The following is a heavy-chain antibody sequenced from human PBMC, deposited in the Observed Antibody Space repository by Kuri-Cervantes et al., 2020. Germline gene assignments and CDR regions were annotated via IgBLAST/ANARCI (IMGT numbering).Heavy chain of an antibody. D-gene: IGHD3-10*01. CDR2: IYSGGST. CDR1: GFTVSSNY. J-gene: IGHJ4*02. V-gene: IGHV3-53*01. Sequence: GGSLKISCAASGFTVSSNYMSWVRQAPGKGLEWVSVIYSGGSTYYPDSVKGRFTISRDNSKNTLYLQMNSLRAEDTAVYYCARSSVIRGVIRVFDYWGQGTLVTVSS. CDR3: ARSSVIRGVIRVFDY.